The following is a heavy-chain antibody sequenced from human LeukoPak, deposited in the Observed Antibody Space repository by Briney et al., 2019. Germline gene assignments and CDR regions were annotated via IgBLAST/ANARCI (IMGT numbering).Heavy chain of an antibody. V-gene: IGHV3-11*01. J-gene: IGHJ4*02. CDR1: GFTFSNYY. D-gene: IGHD2-21*02. CDR2: ISTSGSTI. CDR3: ARDRDFPRDQLDY. Sequence: GGSLRLSCAASGFTFSNYYMSWIRQAPGKGLEWVSHISTSGSTIYYADSVKGRFTISRDNAKNILYLQMNSLRAEDTALYYCARDRDFPRDQLDYGGQGPLVTVSS.